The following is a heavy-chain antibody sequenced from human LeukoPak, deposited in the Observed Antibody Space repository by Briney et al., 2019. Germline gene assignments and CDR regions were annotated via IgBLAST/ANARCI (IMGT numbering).Heavy chain of an antibody. Sequence: PGGSLRLSCVVSGFTFSSYSMIWVRQAPGKGLQWVANMKKDGSETNHVDSVKGRFTISRDNAKNSLYLQMNSLRAEDTAVYYCGRHRSGSGTYFIDYWGQGTLVSVSS. CDR1: GFTFSSYS. CDR3: GRHRSGSGTYFIDY. CDR2: MKKDGSET. D-gene: IGHD3-10*01. V-gene: IGHV3-7*01. J-gene: IGHJ4*02.